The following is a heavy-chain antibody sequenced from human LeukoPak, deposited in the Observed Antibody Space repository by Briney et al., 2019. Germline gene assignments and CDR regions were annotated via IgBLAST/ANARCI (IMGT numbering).Heavy chain of an antibody. Sequence: ASVKVSCKASGGTFSSYAISWVRQAPGQGLEWMGGIIPIFGTANYAQKIQGRVTITTDESTSTAYMELSSLRSEDTAVYYCATSDPLRFLEWLPPYYYYMDVWGKGTTVTVSS. CDR2: IIPIFGTA. J-gene: IGHJ6*03. V-gene: IGHV1-69*05. D-gene: IGHD3-3*01. CDR1: GGTFSSYA. CDR3: ATSDPLRFLEWLPPYYYYMDV.